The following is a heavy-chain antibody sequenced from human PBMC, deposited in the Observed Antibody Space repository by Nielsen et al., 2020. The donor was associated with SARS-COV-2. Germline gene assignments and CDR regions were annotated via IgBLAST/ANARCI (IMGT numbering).Heavy chain of an antibody. CDR1: GFTVSSNY. CDR3: ASGEAAGVYFDY. V-gene: IGHV3-23*01. CDR2: ISGSGGST. J-gene: IGHJ4*02. Sequence: GESLKISCAASGFTVSSNYMSWVRQAPGKGLEWVSAISGSGGSTYYADSVKGRFTISRDNSKNTLYLQMNSLRAEDTAVYYCASGEAAGVYFDYWGQGTLVTVSS. D-gene: IGHD6-13*01.